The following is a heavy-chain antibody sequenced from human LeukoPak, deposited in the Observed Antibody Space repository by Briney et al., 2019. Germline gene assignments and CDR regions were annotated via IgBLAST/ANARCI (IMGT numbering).Heavy chain of an antibody. V-gene: IGHV3-74*01. CDR1: GFRFSSYW. CDR2: INSDGSSI. J-gene: IGHJ4*02. CDR3: VRGIGDDY. Sequence: PGGSLRLSCAASGFRFSSYWMHWVRQAPGKGLVWVSRINSDGSSISYADSVKVQFTISRDNAKNTLSLQMNSLRADDTAVYYCVRGIGDDYWGQGTLVTVSS. D-gene: IGHD3-10*01.